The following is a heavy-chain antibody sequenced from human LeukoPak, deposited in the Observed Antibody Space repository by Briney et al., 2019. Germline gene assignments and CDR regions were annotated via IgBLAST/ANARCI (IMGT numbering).Heavy chain of an antibody. J-gene: IGHJ4*02. CDR3: ARDSDPGTIFGVVIDY. D-gene: IGHD3-3*01. V-gene: IGHV1-2*02. CDR2: INPNSGGT. CDR1: GYTFTGYY. Sequence: ASVKVSCKASGYTFTGYYMHWVRQAPGQGLEWMGWINPNSGGTNYAQKFQGRVTMTRDTSISTACMELSRLRSDDTAVYYCARDSDPGTIFGVVIDYWGQGTLVTVSS.